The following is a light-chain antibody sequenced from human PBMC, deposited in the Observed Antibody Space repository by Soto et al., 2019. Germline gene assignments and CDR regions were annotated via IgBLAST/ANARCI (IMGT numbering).Light chain of an antibody. V-gene: IGLV1-44*01. CDR3: SSWDASLNGYV. CDR2: NSY. Sequence: VLTQPPSASGTPGQRVTISCSGSSSNIGSKTVNWYQQLPGTVPKLLIYNSYQRPSGVPDRFSASKSGTSASLAISGLQSEDEADYYCSSWDASLNGYVFGTGTKVTVL. J-gene: IGLJ1*01. CDR1: SSNIGSKT.